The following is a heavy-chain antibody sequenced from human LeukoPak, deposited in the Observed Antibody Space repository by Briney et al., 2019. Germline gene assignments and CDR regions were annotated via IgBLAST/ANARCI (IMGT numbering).Heavy chain of an antibody. CDR3: GRGSVGFGELNY. J-gene: IGHJ4*02. Sequence: TGRSLRLSCAASGFTFSSYAMHRVRQAAGKGLEWVAVISYDGSNKFYADSVKGRFTLSRDNSKNTLYLQMNSLRIEDTAVYYCGRGSVGFGELNYWGQGTLVTVSS. CDR1: GFTFSSYA. CDR2: ISYDGSNK. D-gene: IGHD3-10*01. V-gene: IGHV3-30-3*01.